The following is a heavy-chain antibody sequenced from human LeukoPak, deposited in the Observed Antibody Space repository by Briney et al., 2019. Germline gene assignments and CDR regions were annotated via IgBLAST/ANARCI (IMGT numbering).Heavy chain of an antibody. CDR3: AGGDRNGWYFDY. J-gene: IGHJ4*02. CDR1: GFIFDDYG. D-gene: IGHD6-19*01. Sequence: GGSLRLSCAASGFIFDDYGMSWVRQAPGKGLEGVSGINWNGGSTGYGDSVKGRFTISRDNAKNSLYLKMNSLRAEDTALYYCAGGDRNGWYFDYWGQGILVTVSS. CDR2: INWNGGST. V-gene: IGHV3-20*04.